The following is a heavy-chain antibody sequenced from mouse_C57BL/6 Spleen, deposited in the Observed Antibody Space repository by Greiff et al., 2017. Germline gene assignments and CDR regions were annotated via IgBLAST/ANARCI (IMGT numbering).Heavy chain of an antibody. CDR2: IYPGDGDT. V-gene: IGHV1-82*01. J-gene: IGHJ2*01. CDR3: ARDTTVVTGY. Sequence: VQRVESGPELVKPGASVKISCKASGYAFSSSWMNWVKQRPGKGLEWIGRIYPGDGDTNYNGKFKGKATLTADKSSSTAYMQLSSLTSEDSAVYFCARDTTVVTGYWGQGTTLTVSS. CDR1: GYAFSSSW. D-gene: IGHD1-1*01.